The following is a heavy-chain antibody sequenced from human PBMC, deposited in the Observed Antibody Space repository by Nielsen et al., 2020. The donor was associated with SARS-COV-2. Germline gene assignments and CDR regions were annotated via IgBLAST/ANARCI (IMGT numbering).Heavy chain of an antibody. V-gene: IGHV7-4-1*02. CDR1: GYTFTSYA. D-gene: IGHD2-2*01. Sequence: ASVKVSCMASGYTFTSYAMNWVRQAPGQGLEWMGWINTNTGNPTYAQGFTGRFVFSLDTSVSTAYLQISSLKAEDTAVYYCALKDIVVVPAADYYGWGQGTLVTVSS. CDR2: INTNTGNP. J-gene: IGHJ4*02. CDR3: ALKDIVVVPAADYYG.